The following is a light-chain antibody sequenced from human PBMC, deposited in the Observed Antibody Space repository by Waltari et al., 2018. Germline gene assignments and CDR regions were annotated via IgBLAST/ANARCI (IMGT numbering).Light chain of an antibody. J-gene: IGKJ4*01. CDR3: QQYYTSPLT. V-gene: IGKV4-1*01. CDR2: WAS. CDR1: QSLLYSSNNKNY. Sequence: DIVMTQFPDSLAVSLGERAPIDCKSSQSLLYSSNNKNYLAWYQQKPGQPPKLLIYWASTRESGVPDRFSGSGSVTDFTLTIGSLQAEDVAVYFCQQYYTSPLTFGGGTKVEIK.